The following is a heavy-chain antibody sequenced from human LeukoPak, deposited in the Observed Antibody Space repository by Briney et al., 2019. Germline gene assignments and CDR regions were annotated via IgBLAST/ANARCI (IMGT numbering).Heavy chain of an antibody. Sequence: SVKLSCKASGGTLSSFPISWVRQAPGQGLEWMGRIIPIFGTANYAQKFQGRVTITTDESTSTVYMELSSLRSEDTAVYYCARDNGDYIAWGEGTLVTVSS. V-gene: IGHV1-69*05. J-gene: IGHJ5*02. D-gene: IGHD4-17*01. CDR2: IIPIFGTA. CDR3: ARDNGDYIA. CDR1: GGTLSSFP.